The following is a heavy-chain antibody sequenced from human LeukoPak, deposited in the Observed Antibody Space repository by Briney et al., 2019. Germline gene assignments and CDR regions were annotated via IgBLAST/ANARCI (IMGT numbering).Heavy chain of an antibody. D-gene: IGHD1-14*01. J-gene: IGHJ3*02. CDR3: LKDDDHCKFDI. Sequence: PGGSLRLSCAASGFTFSRYRMNWVRQAPGKGLEWAATIKGDGSELAYVDSVKGRFTISRDNTKNSLYLQLNSLRVEDTAFYYCLKDDDHCKFDIWGQGTMVTVSS. CDR2: IKGDGSEL. CDR1: GFTFSRYR. V-gene: IGHV3-7*03.